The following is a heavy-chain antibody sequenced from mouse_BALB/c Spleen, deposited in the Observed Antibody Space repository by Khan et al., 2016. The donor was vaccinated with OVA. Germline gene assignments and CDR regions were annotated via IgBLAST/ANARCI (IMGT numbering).Heavy chain of an antibody. D-gene: IGHD2-2*01. CDR2: INTYTGEP. CDR1: GYTFPNNG. J-gene: IGHJ4*01. CDR3: ARVGYAGTMDY. Sequence: QIQLVQSGPELRKPGETVKISCKASGYTFPNNGMNWVKQNPGKGLKWMGWINTYTGEPTFVDDFKGRFAFSLETSATTAYLQINNLKNEDTATYFCARVGYAGTMDYWGQGTSVTITS. V-gene: IGHV9-3-1*01.